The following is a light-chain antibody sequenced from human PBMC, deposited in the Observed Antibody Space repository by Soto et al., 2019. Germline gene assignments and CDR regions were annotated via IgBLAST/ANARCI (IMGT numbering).Light chain of an antibody. Sequence: DIQMTQSPSSLSASVGDRVTITCRASQSISSYLNWYQQKPGKAPNLLIYAASSLQSGVPSRFSGSGSGTDFTLTISSLQPEDFATYSCQQTYITPTTFGQGTKVEI. CDR2: AAS. V-gene: IGKV1-39*01. CDR3: QQTYITPTT. J-gene: IGKJ1*01. CDR1: QSISSY.